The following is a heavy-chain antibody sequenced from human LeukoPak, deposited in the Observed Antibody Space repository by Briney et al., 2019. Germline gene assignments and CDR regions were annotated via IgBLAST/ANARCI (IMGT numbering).Heavy chain of an antibody. CDR1: GGAISYYY. CDR2: IYYSGST. CDR3: ARGLRFLEWAHDAFDI. V-gene: IGHV4-59*01. J-gene: IGHJ3*02. D-gene: IGHD3-3*01. Sequence: SETLSLTCTVSGGAISYYYWSWIRQPPGKGLEWIGNIYYSGSTKYNPSLKSRVTMSVDTSNQFSLKLTSVTAADTALYYCARGLRFLEWAHDAFDIWGQGTAVTVSS.